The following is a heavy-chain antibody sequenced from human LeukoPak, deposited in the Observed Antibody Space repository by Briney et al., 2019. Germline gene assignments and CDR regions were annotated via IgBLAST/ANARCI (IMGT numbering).Heavy chain of an antibody. J-gene: IGHJ4*02. CDR1: GGSISSYY. V-gene: IGHV4-59*08. CDR3: ARHAAFAEYQSHLTHFDY. Sequence: SETLSLTCTVSGGSISSYYWSWIRQPPGKGLEWIGYIYHSGRTNYSPSLKSRVTISVDTSKNQFSLKLSSVTASDTAVYYCARHAAFAEYQSHLTHFDYWGQGTLVTVSS. D-gene: IGHD2-2*01. CDR2: IYHSGRT.